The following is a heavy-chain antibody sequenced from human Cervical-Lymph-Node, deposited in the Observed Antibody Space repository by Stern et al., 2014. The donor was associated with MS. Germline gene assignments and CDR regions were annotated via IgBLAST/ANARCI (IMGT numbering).Heavy chain of an antibody. CDR3: SPFPAERPTTPAYLRGSSQKPADTAMYSWARSPATPSGYDRFDY. CDR1: GYLFDDYW. V-gene: IGHV5-51*03. J-gene: IGHJ4*02. Sequence: EVQLLESGAEVKKPGESLKISCEASGYLFDDYWIGWVRQMSGRGLELVAIIFPRDSNTRYSPSVQGPGTISADKSISTPYLPWHYNPKSGPPAKAGSPFPAERPTTPAYLRGSSQKPADTAMYSWARSPATPSGYDRFDYWGQGALVTVSS. D-gene: IGHD3-16*01. CDR2: IFPRDSNT.